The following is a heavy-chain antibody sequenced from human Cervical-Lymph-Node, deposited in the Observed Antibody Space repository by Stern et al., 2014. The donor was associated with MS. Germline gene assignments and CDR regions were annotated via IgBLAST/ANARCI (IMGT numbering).Heavy chain of an antibody. D-gene: IGHD6-13*01. J-gene: IGHJ6*02. CDR2: ISPHTGGA. CDR3: ATHGGSSFQMDV. CDR1: GYSFTDFN. V-gene: IGHV1-2*06. Sequence: QLVQSGAEVKKPGASVKVSCKASGYSFTDFNTHWVRQAPGQGLEWMGRISPHTGGARYAEKLQGRVTMTRDTSITTAYMELDRLTSDDTAVYYCATHGGSSFQMDVWGQGTTVTVSS.